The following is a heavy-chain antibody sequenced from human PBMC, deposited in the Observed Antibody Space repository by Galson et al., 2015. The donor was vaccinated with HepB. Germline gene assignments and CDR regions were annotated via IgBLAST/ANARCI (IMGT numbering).Heavy chain of an antibody. CDR3: ARLWGVRGVNDAFDI. J-gene: IGHJ3*02. Sequence: SLRLSCAASGFTFSSYAMHWVRQAPGKGLEWVAVISYDGSNKYYADSVKGRFTISRDNSKNTLYLQMNSLRAEDTAVYYCARLWGVRGVNDAFDIWGQGTMVTVSS. CDR1: GFTFSSYA. V-gene: IGHV3-30*04. CDR2: ISYDGSNK. D-gene: IGHD3-10*01.